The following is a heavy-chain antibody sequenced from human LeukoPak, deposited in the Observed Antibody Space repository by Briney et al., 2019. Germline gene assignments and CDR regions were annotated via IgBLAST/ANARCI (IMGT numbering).Heavy chain of an antibody. CDR2: IRYDGSIK. CDR1: GFTVSYNY. CDR3: AREGGTLSTSPTLDY. Sequence: GGSLSLSCVASGFTVSYNYMSWVRQAPGKGLEWVAFIRYDGSIKYYADSVKGRFTISRDSSKNTLYLQMSSLRTEDTAVYYCAREGGTLSTSPTLDYWGQGTLVTVFS. V-gene: IGHV3-30*02. J-gene: IGHJ4*02. D-gene: IGHD1-1*01.